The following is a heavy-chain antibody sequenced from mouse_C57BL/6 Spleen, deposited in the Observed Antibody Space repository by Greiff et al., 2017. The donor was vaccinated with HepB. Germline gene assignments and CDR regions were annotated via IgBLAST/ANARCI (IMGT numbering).Heavy chain of an antibody. D-gene: IGHD2-1*01. CDR2: IRSKSNNYAT. Sequence: EVMLVESGGGLVQPKGSLKLSCAASGFSFNTYAMNWVRQAPGKGLEWVARIRSKSNNYATYYADSVKDRFTISRDDSESMLYLQMNNLKTEDTAMYYCVRHVDGNYEGYAMDYWGQGTSVTVSS. CDR3: VRHVDGNYEGYAMDY. J-gene: IGHJ4*01. V-gene: IGHV10-1*01. CDR1: GFSFNTYA.